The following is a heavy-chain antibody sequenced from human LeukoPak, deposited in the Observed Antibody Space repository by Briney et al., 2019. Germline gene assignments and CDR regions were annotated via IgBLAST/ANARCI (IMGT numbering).Heavy chain of an antibody. CDR1: GYTFTSYY. Sequence: ASVKVSCKASGYTFTSYYMHWVRQAPGQGLEWVGIINPSGDPTTYAQKFQGRVTMTSDMSTSTVYMELSSLRSEDTAVYYCARSSGYYSSLFYMHVWGKGTTVTISS. J-gene: IGHJ6*03. V-gene: IGHV1-46*01. D-gene: IGHD3-22*01. CDR2: INPSGDPT. CDR3: ARSSGYYSSLFYMHV.